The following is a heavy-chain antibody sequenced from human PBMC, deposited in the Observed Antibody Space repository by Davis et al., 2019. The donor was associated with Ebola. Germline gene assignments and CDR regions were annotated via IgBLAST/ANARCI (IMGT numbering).Heavy chain of an antibody. CDR3: SRGGAVKFDY. J-gene: IGHJ4*02. CDR1: GFNFRTYS. V-gene: IGHV3-30-3*01. Sequence: GESLKISCVASGFNFRTYSMHWVRQAPGKGLEWVASISYDGNKEYYADSGRGRFTISRDSSKNTVYLQMNSLRDEDTALYYCSRGGAVKFDYWGQGTLVTVSS. CDR2: ISYDGNKE. D-gene: IGHD4-17*01.